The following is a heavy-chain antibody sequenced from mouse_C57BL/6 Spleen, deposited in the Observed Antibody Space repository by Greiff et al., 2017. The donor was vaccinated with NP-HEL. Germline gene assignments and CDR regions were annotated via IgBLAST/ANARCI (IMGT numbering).Heavy chain of an antibody. CDR2: IDPSDSYT. V-gene: IGHV1-59*01. CDR1: GYTFTSYW. J-gene: IGHJ2*01. Sequence: QVQLQQSGAELVRPGTSVKLSCKASGYTFTSYWMHWVKQRPGQGLEWIGVIDPSDSYTNYNQKFKGKATLTVDTSSSTAYMQLSSLTSEDSAVYYCAKAHGNYFFDYWGQGTTLTVSS. D-gene: IGHD2-1*01. CDR3: AKAHGNYFFDY.